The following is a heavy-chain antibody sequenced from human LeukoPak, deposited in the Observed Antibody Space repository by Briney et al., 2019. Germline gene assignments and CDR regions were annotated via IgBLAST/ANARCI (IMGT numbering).Heavy chain of an antibody. CDR3: AKGISADGYNFERGADY. D-gene: IGHD1-1*01. Sequence: PGGSLRLSCAASGFTFATYVMTWVRQAPGKGLEWVSSVGGDGRVTYYADSVKGRFTFSRDNSKNTIFLQMNSLRVEDTAVYYCAKGISADGYNFERGADYWGQGAQVIVSS. CDR1: GFTFATYV. CDR2: VGGDGRVT. V-gene: IGHV3-23*01. J-gene: IGHJ4*02.